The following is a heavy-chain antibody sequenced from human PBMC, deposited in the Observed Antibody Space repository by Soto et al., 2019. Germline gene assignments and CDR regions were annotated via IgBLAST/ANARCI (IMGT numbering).Heavy chain of an antibody. CDR3: ARGLYGHTAQFDY. J-gene: IGHJ4*02. CDR2: ISSSSSTI. Sequence: PGGSLRLSCAASGFTFSSYSMNWVRQAPGKGLEWVSYISSSSSTIYYADSVKGRFTISRDNAKNSLYLQMNSLRAEDTAVYYCARGLYGHTAQFDYWGQGTLVTVSS. D-gene: IGHD2-8*01. V-gene: IGHV3-48*01. CDR1: GFTFSSYS.